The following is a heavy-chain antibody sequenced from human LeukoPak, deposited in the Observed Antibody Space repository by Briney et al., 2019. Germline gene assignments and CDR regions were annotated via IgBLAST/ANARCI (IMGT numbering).Heavy chain of an antibody. D-gene: IGHD3-16*01. CDR3: ARGVLGRYHYYGMDV. CDR1: GFTFSSYA. J-gene: IGHJ6*02. CDR2: ISSNGGST. Sequence: GGSLRLSCAASGFTFSSYAMHWVRQAPGKGLEYVSAISSNGGSTYYANSVKGRFTISRDNSKNTLYLQMGSLRAEDMAVYYCARGVLGRYHYYGMDVWGQGTAVTVSS. V-gene: IGHV3-64*01.